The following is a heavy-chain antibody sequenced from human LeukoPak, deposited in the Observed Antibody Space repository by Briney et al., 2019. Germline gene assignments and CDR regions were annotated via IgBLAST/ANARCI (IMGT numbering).Heavy chain of an antibody. Sequence: GGSLRLSCAASGFTSSSYSMNWVRQAPGKGLEWVSSISSSSSYIYYADSVKGRFTISRDNAKNSLYLQMNSLRAEDTAVYYCARAVDYGGNLDYWGQGTLVTVSS. J-gene: IGHJ4*02. V-gene: IGHV3-21*01. CDR2: ISSSSSYI. CDR1: GFTSSSYS. D-gene: IGHD4-23*01. CDR3: ARAVDYGGNLDY.